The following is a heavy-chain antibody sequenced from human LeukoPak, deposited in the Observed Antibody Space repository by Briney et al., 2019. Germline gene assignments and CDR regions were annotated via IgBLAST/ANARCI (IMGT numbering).Heavy chain of an antibody. CDR2: ISGGGGTT. CDR3: AKDPPTVMANAFHI. J-gene: IGHJ3*02. Sequence: GESLRLSCAASGFTFSSYGMSWVRQAPGKGLEWVSSISGGGGTTYYADSVKGRFTISRDNSKNTLYLQMNSLRADDTAVYSCAKDPPTVMANAFHIWGQGTMVTVS. V-gene: IGHV3-23*01. CDR1: GFTFSSYG. D-gene: IGHD5-18*01.